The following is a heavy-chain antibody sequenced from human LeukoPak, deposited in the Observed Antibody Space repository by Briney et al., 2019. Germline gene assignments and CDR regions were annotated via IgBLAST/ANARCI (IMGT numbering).Heavy chain of an antibody. Sequence: PGGSLRLSCAASGFTVPDYAMTWVRQAPGKGLEWVSSISASGVMTYYADSVKGRFTVSRDNSKNSFFLQMKSLTAADTAVYYCAKDRSMGTYYTFDQWGQGTLVTVSS. CDR3: AKDRSMGTYYTFDQ. J-gene: IGHJ4*02. V-gene: IGHV3-23*01. D-gene: IGHD1-26*01. CDR2: ISASGVMT. CDR1: GFTVPDYA.